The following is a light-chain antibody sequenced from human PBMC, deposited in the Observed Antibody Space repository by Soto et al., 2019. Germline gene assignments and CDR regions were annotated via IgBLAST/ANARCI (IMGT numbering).Light chain of an antibody. CDR2: GAS. CDR3: QQYNDWPRA. V-gene: IGKV3-15*01. Sequence: EIVMTQSPATLSVSPGEGATLSCRASQSVSSNLAWYQQKPGQAPRLLIYGASTRAAGIPARFSGSGSGTDLTLTISGLQSEDFAVYYCQQYNDWPRAFGQGTKLEIK. J-gene: IGKJ2*01. CDR1: QSVSSN.